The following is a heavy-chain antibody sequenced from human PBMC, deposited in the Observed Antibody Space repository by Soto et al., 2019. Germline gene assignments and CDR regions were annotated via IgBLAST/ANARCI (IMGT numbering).Heavy chain of an antibody. J-gene: IGHJ4*02. D-gene: IGHD3-10*01. Sequence: QITLKESAPTLVKPTQPLSLTCTLSGFSLTTTGVGVAWIRQSPGEALQWLALIFWDDDQRYNSALKSRLTITKDTSKNHVVLTMTKMSPVDTGTYSCAHTPGQLVRTLTRRRKRVLGYFEYWGPGTLVTVSS. CDR3: AHTPGQLVRTLTRRRKRVLGYFEY. V-gene: IGHV2-5*02. CDR1: GFSLTTTGVG. CDR2: IFWDDDQ.